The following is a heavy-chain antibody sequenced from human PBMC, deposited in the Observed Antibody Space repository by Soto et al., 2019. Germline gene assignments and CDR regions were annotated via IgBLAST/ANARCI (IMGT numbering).Heavy chain of an antibody. CDR2: IIPILGIA. CDR1: GGTFSNYT. J-gene: IGHJ6*03. CDR3: AKVSEMGSVTEGYYYYMDV. Sequence: QVQLVQSGAEVKKPGSSVKVSCKASGGTFSNYTISWVRQAPGQGLEWMGRIIPILGIANYAQKFQGRVTITADKSTNTAYMELSSLRSEDTAMYYCAKVSEMGSVTEGYYYYMDVWGKGTTVTASS. D-gene: IGHD3-10*01. V-gene: IGHV1-69*02.